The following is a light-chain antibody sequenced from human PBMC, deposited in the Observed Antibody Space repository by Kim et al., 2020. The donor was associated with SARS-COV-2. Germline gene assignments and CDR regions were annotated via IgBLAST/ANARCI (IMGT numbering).Light chain of an antibody. CDR1: QSCGGD. J-gene: IGKJ1*01. CDR3: HNQNDSPPWT. V-gene: IGKV3-15*01. Sequence: PGGKITPSCSTSQSCGGDIAWYQQKPGQAPRLLIYGASSSATSVPDRISGRGSWTEFILTISSLQSADFALDYCHNQNDSPPWTFGQGTKVDIK. CDR2: GAS.